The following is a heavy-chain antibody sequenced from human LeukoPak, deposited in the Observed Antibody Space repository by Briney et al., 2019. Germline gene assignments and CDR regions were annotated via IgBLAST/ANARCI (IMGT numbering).Heavy chain of an antibody. Sequence: GGALRLSCAASGFTFSSYSMNWVRQAPGKGLEGLSYISSTSSAIYYPVSLKRRFTISRDNAKNSLYLQMDSLRAEDTAVYYCARVIGSYGDSAYWGQGTLVTVSS. J-gene: IGHJ4*02. CDR3: ARVIGSYGDSAY. CDR2: ISSTSSAI. V-gene: IGHV3-48*04. D-gene: IGHD3-16*01. CDR1: GFTFSSYS.